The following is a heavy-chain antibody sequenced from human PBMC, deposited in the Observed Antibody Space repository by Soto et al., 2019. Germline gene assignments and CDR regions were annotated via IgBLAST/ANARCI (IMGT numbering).Heavy chain of an antibody. J-gene: IGHJ4*02. Sequence: GGSLRLSCAASGFTFDDYAMHWVRQAPGKGLEWVSGISWNSGSIGYADSVKGRFTISRDNAKNSLYLQMNSLRAEDTALYYCATAKVAGILPYYFDYWGQGTLVTVSS. CDR3: ATAKVAGILPYYFDY. V-gene: IGHV3-9*01. CDR1: GFTFDDYA. CDR2: ISWNSGSI. D-gene: IGHD6-19*01.